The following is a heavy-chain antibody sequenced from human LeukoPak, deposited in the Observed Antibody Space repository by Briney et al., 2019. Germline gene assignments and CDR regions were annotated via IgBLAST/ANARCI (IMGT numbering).Heavy chain of an antibody. D-gene: IGHD1-26*01. CDR1: GFTFSSYA. CDR3: ARDRVGATGHFDY. V-gene: IGHV3-23*01. CDR2: ISGSGGST. Sequence: GGSLRLSCAASGFTFSSYAMSWVRQAPGKGLEWVSAISGSGGSTYYADSVKGRFTISRDNSKNTLYLQMNSLRAEDTAVYYCARDRVGATGHFDYWGQGTLVTVSS. J-gene: IGHJ4*02.